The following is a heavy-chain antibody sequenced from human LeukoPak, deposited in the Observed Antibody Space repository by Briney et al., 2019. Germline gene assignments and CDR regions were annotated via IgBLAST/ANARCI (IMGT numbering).Heavy chain of an antibody. D-gene: IGHD3-3*01. Sequence: GASVKVSCKASGYTFTSYGISWVRQAPGQGLEWRGWISAYNGNTNYAQKLQGRVTMTTDISTSTAYMELRSLRSDDTAVYYCARGPVTIFGVVTIDYWGQGTLVTVSS. CDR1: GYTFTSYG. V-gene: IGHV1-18*01. CDR3: ARGPVTIFGVVTIDY. CDR2: ISAYNGNT. J-gene: IGHJ4*02.